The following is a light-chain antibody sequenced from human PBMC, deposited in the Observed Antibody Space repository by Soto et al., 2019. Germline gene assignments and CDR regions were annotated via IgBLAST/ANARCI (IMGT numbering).Light chain of an antibody. CDR3: QQYGSSRLT. CDR2: GAS. CDR1: QSVSRNS. Sequence: EIVLAQSPDTLSLSPGERASLSCRASQSVSRNSLAWYQQKAGQAPRLLVYGASSRATGIPDRFSGSGSETDFPLTFSRLEPEDFAVYFCQQYGSSRLTFGGGTKVEIK. J-gene: IGKJ4*01. V-gene: IGKV3-20*01.